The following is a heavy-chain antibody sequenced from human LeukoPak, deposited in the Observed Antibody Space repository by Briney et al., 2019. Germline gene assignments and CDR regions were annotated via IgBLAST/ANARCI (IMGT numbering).Heavy chain of an antibody. CDR2: IYYSGST. CDR3: ARRRVYSSGWTSAFDI. J-gene: IGHJ3*02. CDR1: GGSISSGGYY. D-gene: IGHD6-19*01. V-gene: IGHV4-61*08. Sequence: SETLSLTCTVSGGSISSGGYYWSWIRQHPGTGLEWIGYIYYSGSTNYNPSLKSRVTISVDTSKNQFSLKLSSVTAADTAVYYCARRRVYSSGWTSAFDIWGQGTMVTVSS.